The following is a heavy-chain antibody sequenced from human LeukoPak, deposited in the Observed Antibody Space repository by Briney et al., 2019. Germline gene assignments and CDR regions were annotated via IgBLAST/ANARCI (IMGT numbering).Heavy chain of an antibody. J-gene: IGHJ4*02. CDR1: GGSISSGGYS. CDR2: IYHSGGT. CDR3: ARARYCSGGSCYVDY. Sequence: SQTLSLTCAVSGGSISSGGYSWSWIRQPPGKGLEWIGYIYHSGGTYYNPSLKSRVTISVDRSKNQFSLKLSSVTAADTAVYYCARARYCSGGSCYVDYWGQGTLVTVSS. D-gene: IGHD2-15*01. V-gene: IGHV4-30-2*01.